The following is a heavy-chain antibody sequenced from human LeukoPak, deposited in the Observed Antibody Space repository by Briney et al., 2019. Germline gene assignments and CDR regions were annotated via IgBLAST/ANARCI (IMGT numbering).Heavy chain of an antibody. CDR3: ASPETGGFFDY. Sequence: GGSLRLSCAASGFTFSSYSMNWVRQAPGKGLEWVSSISSSSSYIYYADSVKGRFTISRDNAKNSLYLQMNSLRAEDTAVYYCASPETGGFFDYWGQGTLVTVAS. V-gene: IGHV3-21*01. D-gene: IGHD7-27*01. CDR2: ISSSSSYI. CDR1: GFTFSSYS. J-gene: IGHJ4*02.